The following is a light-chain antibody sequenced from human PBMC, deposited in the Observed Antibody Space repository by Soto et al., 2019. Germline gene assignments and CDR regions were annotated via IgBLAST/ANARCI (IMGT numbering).Light chain of an antibody. V-gene: IGKV1-27*01. CDR1: QGISNY. CDR3: QKYNSAPPT. Sequence: DIQMTQSPSSLSASVGDRVPLTCRASQGISNYLAWYHQKPGKIPKLLIYATSTLQSGVPSRFSGSGSGTDFTLTISSLQPEDVATYYCQKYNSAPPTFGQGTKVEIK. J-gene: IGKJ1*01. CDR2: ATS.